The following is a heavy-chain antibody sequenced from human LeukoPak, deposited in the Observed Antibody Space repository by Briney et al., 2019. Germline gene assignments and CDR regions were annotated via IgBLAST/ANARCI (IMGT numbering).Heavy chain of an antibody. Sequence: SVKVSCKXSGGTFSSYAISWVRQPPGQGLEWIGRIIPIFGTANYAQKFQGRVTITTDESTSTAYMELSSLRSEDTAVYYCARERSGWPQFLQTERRAFDIWGQGTMVTVSS. V-gene: IGHV1-69*05. CDR1: GGTFSSYA. CDR2: IIPIFGTA. J-gene: IGHJ3*02. D-gene: IGHD5-24*01. CDR3: ARERSGWPQFLQTERRAFDI.